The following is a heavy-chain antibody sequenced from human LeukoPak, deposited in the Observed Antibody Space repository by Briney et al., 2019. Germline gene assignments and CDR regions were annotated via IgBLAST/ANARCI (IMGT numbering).Heavy chain of an antibody. D-gene: IGHD5/OR15-5a*01. CDR1: GGTFSSYA. CDR2: IIPIFGTA. V-gene: IGHV1-69*13. Sequence: ASVKVSCKASGGTFSSYAISWVRQAPGQGLEWMGGIIPIFGTANYAQKFQGRVTITADESTSTAYMELSSPRSEDTAVYYCARDPGLLRHGYFDYWGQGTLVTVSS. J-gene: IGHJ4*02. CDR3: ARDPGLLRHGYFDY.